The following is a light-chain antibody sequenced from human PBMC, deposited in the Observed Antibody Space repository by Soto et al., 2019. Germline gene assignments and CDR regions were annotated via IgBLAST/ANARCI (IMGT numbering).Light chain of an antibody. CDR1: QSVSSY. V-gene: IGKV3-11*01. CDR3: QQRSNWPAMIT. Sequence: EIVLTQSPATLSLSPGERATLSCRASQSVSSYLAWYQQKPGQAPRLLIYDASNRATGIPARFSGSGSGTDFTLTISSLETEDFAVYYCQQRSNWPAMITFGQGTRLEIK. CDR2: DAS. J-gene: IGKJ5*01.